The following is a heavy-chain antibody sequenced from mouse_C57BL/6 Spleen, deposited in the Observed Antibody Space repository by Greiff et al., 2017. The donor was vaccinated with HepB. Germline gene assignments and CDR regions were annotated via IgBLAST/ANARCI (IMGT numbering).Heavy chain of an antibody. CDR1: GYTFTSYG. CDR3: ARWGVTTSYWYFDV. Sequence: QVHVKQSGAELARPGASVKLSCKASGYTFTSYGISWVKQRTGQGLEWIGEIYPRSGNTYYNEKFKGKATLTADKSSSTAYMELRSLTSEDSAVYFCARWGVTTSYWYFDVWGTGTTVTVSS. V-gene: IGHV1-81*01. D-gene: IGHD2-2*01. CDR2: IYPRSGNT. J-gene: IGHJ1*03.